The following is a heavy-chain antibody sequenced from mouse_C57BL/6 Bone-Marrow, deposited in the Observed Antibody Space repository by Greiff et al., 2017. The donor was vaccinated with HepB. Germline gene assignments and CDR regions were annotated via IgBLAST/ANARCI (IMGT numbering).Heavy chain of an antibody. J-gene: IGHJ2*01. CDR3: ARNYYYFDY. CDR1: GYSITSGYD. Sequence: DVQLVESGPGMVKPSQSLSLTCTVTGYSITSGYDWHWIRHFPGNKLEWMGYISYSGSTNYNPSLKSRISITHDTSKNHFFLKLNSVTTEDTATYYCARNYYYFDYWGQGTTLTVSS. V-gene: IGHV3-1*01. D-gene: IGHD2-1*01. CDR2: ISYSGST.